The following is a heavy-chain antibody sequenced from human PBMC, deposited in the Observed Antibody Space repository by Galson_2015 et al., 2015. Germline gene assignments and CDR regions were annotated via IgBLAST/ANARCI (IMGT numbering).Heavy chain of an antibody. J-gene: IGHJ4*02. Sequence: SLRLSCAASGFTLSSSGMHWVRQAPGKGLEWVAVIWYDGSNKYYADSVKGRFTISRDNSKNALYLQMNSLRAEDTAVYYCARDLLTTPTGGGYWGQGTLVTVSS. V-gene: IGHV3-33*01. CDR1: GFTLSSSG. CDR2: IWYDGSNK. CDR3: ARDLLTTPTGGGY. D-gene: IGHD4-17*01.